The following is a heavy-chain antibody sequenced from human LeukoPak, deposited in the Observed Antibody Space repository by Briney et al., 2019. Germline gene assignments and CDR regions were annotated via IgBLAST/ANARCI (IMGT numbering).Heavy chain of an antibody. Sequence: ASVKVSCKASGYTFTSYGISWVRQAPGQGLEWMGWISAYNGNTNYAQKLQGRVTMTTDTSTSTAYMELRSLRSDDTAVYYCARDGYYDFWSGSLYYFDYWGQGTLVTVSS. CDR2: ISAYNGNT. V-gene: IGHV1-18*01. J-gene: IGHJ4*02. CDR1: GYTFTSYG. CDR3: ARDGYYDFWSGSLYYFDY. D-gene: IGHD3-3*01.